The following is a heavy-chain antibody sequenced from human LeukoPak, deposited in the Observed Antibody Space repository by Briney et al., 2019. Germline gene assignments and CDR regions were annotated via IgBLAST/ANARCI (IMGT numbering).Heavy chain of an antibody. Sequence: GGSLRLSCAASGFSFSSYSMNWVRQAPGKGLEWVSSTSSSSRYIYYADSVKGRFTISTYNAKNSLYVQMISVRAEDKAVYDCASGGALDYWGQGTLVTVSS. CDR3: ASGGALDY. J-gene: IGHJ4*02. CDR2: TSSSSRYI. D-gene: IGHD2-21*01. V-gene: IGHV3-21*01. CDR1: GFSFSSYS.